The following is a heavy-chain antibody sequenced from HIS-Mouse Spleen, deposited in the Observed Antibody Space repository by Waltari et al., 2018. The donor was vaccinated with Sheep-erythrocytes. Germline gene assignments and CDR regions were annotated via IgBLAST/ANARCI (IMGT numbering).Heavy chain of an antibody. CDR2: IYYSGST. CDR3: ARLYYYDSSGYYFDY. V-gene: IGHV4-39*01. Sequence: QLQLQESGPGLVKPSETLSLTCTVSGGSIRSSSSYWGWIRQPPGKGLEWIGSIYYSGSTYYNPSLKSRVTISVDTSKNQFSLKLSSVTAADTAVYYCARLYYYDSSGYYFDYWGQGTLVTVSS. J-gene: IGHJ4*02. CDR1: GGSIRSSSSY. D-gene: IGHD3-22*01.